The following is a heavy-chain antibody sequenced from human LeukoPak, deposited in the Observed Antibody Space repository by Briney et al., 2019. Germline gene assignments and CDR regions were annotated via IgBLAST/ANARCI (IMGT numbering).Heavy chain of an antibody. CDR2: IRYDGSNK. D-gene: IGHD2-2*01. CDR3: EGQLQKGRFDY. V-gene: IGHV3-30*02. Sequence: GGSLGLSCAASGFTFSSFAMSWVRQAPGKGLEWVAFIRYDGSNKYYADSVKGRFTISRGNSKNTLYLQMDSLRAEDTAVYYCEGQLQKGRFDYWGQGTLVTVSS. J-gene: IGHJ4*02. CDR1: GFTFSSFA.